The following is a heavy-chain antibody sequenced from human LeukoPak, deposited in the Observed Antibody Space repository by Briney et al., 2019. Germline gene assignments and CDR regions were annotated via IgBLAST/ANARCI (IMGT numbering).Heavy chain of an antibody. Sequence: SETLSLTCTVSGGSISIYYSNWIRQPPGKGLEWIGYIHYSGSTNINPSLRRRVTISVDTSKNEFSLKLSSVTGADTAVYYCAGGGASGSYLHWFDPWGQGTLVTVSS. CDR1: GGSISIYY. CDR3: AGGGASGSYLHWFDP. D-gene: IGHD3-10*01. CDR2: IHYSGST. V-gene: IGHV4-59*01. J-gene: IGHJ5*02.